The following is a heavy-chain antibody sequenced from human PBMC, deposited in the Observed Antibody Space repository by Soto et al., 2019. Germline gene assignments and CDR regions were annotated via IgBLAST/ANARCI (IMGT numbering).Heavy chain of an antibody. D-gene: IGHD2-2*01. J-gene: IGHJ4*02. Sequence: PGGSLRLSCAASGFTFSSYSMNWVSQAPGKGLEWVPSISSSSSYIYYADSVKGRFTISRDNAKNSLYLQMNSLRAEDTAVYHCACVPGIKTMPLDRTAWGSEYWCQVTPVTSSS. CDR2: ISSSSSYI. CDR1: GFTFSSYS. V-gene: IGHV3-21*01. CDR3: ACVPGIKTMPLDRTAWGSEY.